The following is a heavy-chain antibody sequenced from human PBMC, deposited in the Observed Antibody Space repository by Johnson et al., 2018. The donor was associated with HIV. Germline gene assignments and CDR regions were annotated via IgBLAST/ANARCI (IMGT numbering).Heavy chain of an antibody. CDR3: ARDHPQWPSI. J-gene: IGHJ3*02. CDR2: IKSKTDGGTT. V-gene: IGHV3-15*05. CDR1: GFTFSKCD. D-gene: IGHD6-19*01. Sequence: VQLVESGGGLVQPGGSLRLSSAASGFTFSKCDMHWVRQAPGKGLEWVGRIKSKTDGGTTDYAAPVKGRFTISRDDSKNTLYLQMNSLRAEDTALYYCARDHPQWPSIWGQGTMVTVSS.